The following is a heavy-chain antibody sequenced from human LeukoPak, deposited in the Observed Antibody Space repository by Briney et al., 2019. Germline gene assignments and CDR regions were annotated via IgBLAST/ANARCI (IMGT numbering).Heavy chain of an antibody. CDR1: GFTYGYYW. J-gene: IGHJ4*02. V-gene: IGHV3-7*01. CDR3: ARDYGDY. D-gene: IGHD4-17*01. CDR2: INQYGNET. Sequence: GGSLRLSCEPSGFTYGYYWMTWVRQAPGKGLEWVANINQYGNETYYEDSVKGRFFIFRDNVKNSLYLQMNRLRAEDTAVYYCARDYGDYWGQGTLVTVSS.